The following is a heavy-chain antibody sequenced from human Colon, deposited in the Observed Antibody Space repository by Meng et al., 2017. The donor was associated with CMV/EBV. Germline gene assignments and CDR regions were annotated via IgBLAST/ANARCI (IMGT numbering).Heavy chain of an antibody. J-gene: IGHJ4*02. CDR3: TRDQGSWLRIDF. D-gene: IGHD3-10*01. Sequence: CKGSGYTFTNYAINWVRQAPGQGLEWMGYINTQTGNPTYSQGFTGRFVFSLDTSVGTAYLQISSLKAEDTAVYYCTRDQGSWLRIDFWGQGTLVTVSS. V-gene: IGHV7-4-1*02. CDR1: GYTFTNYA. CDR2: INTQTGNP.